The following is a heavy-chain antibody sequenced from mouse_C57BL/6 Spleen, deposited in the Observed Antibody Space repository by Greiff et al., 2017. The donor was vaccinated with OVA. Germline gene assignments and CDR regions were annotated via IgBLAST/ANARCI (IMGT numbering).Heavy chain of an antibody. CDR2: IDPENGDT. CDR3: TTSTTVVARGAMDY. V-gene: IGHV14-4*01. D-gene: IGHD1-1*01. Sequence: VQLQQSGAELVRPGASVKLSCTASGFNIKDDYMHWVKQRPEQGLEWIGWIDPENGDTEYASKFQGKATITADTSSNPAYLQLSSLTSEDTAVYYCTTSTTVVARGAMDYWGQGTSVTVSS. CDR1: GFNIKDDY. J-gene: IGHJ4*01.